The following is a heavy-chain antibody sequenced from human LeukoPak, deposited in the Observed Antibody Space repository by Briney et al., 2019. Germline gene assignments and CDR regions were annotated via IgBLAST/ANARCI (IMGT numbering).Heavy chain of an antibody. D-gene: IGHD2-15*01. CDR3: ARGINGFDP. CDR1: GFTFSTYW. J-gene: IGHJ5*02. CDR2: IKQDGSEK. V-gene: IGHV3-7*04. Sequence: GGSLRLSCAASGFTFSTYWMTWLRQAPGKGLEGVANIKQDGSEKYYVDSVKGRFTISRDNTKNSLYLQMNSLRAEDTAVYYWARGINGFDPWGQGTLVTVSS.